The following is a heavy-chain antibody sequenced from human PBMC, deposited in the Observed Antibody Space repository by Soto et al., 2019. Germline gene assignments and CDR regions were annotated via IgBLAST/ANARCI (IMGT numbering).Heavy chain of an antibody. CDR3: ARDKARLQVGGNYYYILDV. J-gene: IGHJ6*02. V-gene: IGHV1-69*12. CDR1: GGTFSSSA. Sequence: QVQLEQSGAEVQKPGSSVEVSCKASGGTFSSSAFTWVRQAPGQVLEWMGGIMPVFPTPDYAQKFQDRVTITADASTSTTNRELSGLRSEDTAIYYCARDKARLQVGGNYYYILDVWGQGTTVIVSS. D-gene: IGHD6-25*01. CDR2: IMPVFPTP.